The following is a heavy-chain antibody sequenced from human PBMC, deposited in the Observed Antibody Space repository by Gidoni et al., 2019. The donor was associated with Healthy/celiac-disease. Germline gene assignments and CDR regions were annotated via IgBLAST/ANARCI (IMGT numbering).Heavy chain of an antibody. CDR1: GFTCEDYA. V-gene: IGHV3-9*01. D-gene: IGHD6-13*01. Sequence: EVQLVESGGGLVQPGRSLRRSCAASGFTCEDYAMHWVRPAPGKGLEWVSGISWNSGSIGYADSVKGRFTISRDNAKNSLYLQMNSLRAEDTALYYCAKDKGGSSWWTNFDYWGQGTLVTVSS. CDR3: AKDKGGSSWWTNFDY. CDR2: ISWNSGSI. J-gene: IGHJ4*02.